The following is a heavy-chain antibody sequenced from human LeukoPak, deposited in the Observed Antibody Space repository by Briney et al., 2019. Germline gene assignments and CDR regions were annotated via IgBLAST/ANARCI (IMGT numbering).Heavy chain of an antibody. J-gene: IGHJ2*01. Sequence: GESLKISCKGSGYTFTNYWIAWVRQMPGKGLEWMGIIYPGDSDTRCSPSFQGQVTISADKSISTAYLQWSSLKASDTAMYYCARQGIAVAGTGYWYFDLWGRGTLVTVSS. V-gene: IGHV5-51*01. CDR1: GYTFTNYW. CDR2: IYPGDSDT. CDR3: ARQGIAVAGTGYWYFDL. D-gene: IGHD6-19*01.